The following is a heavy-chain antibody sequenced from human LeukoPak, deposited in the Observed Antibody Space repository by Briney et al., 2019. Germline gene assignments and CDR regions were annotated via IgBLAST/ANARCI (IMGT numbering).Heavy chain of an antibody. CDR3: ARGGGYSYGWVDY. CDR2: IKHSGST. V-gene: IGHV4-34*01. J-gene: IGHJ4*02. D-gene: IGHD5-18*01. Sequence: SETLSLTCAVYGGSFSGYYWSWIRQPPGKGLEWIGEIKHSGSTNYNPSLKSRVTISVDTSKNQFSLKLSSVTAADTAVYYCARGGGYSYGWVDYWGQGTLVTVSS. CDR1: GGSFSGYY.